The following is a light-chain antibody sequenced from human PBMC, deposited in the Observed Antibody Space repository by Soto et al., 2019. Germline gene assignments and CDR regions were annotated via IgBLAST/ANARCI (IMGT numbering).Light chain of an antibody. CDR1: QSITSW. Sequence: DIQMTQSPSTLSASVGDRVTITCRASQSITSWLAWYQQKPGKAPKLLIYKASSLESGVPSRFSGSGSGTEFTLTISSLQPDDSATYYCQQYKNMWTFGQGTKVEIK. CDR2: KAS. V-gene: IGKV1-5*03. J-gene: IGKJ1*01. CDR3: QQYKNMWT.